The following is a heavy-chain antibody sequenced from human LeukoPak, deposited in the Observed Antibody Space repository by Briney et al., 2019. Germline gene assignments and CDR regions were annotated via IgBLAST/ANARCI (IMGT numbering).Heavy chain of an antibody. Sequence: PSETLSLTCTVSGGSISNSYWSWIRQSPGKGLEWIGYIYYSGSTNYNPSLKSRVTISVDTSKNQFSLKLSSVTAADTAVYYCAGQVVMAGDWFDPWGQGTLVTVSS. CDR2: IYYSGST. D-gene: IGHD4-23*01. J-gene: IGHJ5*02. V-gene: IGHV4-59*01. CDR3: AGQVVMAGDWFDP. CDR1: GGSISNSY.